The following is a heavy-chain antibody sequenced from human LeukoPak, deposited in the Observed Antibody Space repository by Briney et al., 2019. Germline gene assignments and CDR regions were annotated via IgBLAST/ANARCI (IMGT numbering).Heavy chain of an antibody. J-gene: IGHJ4*02. D-gene: IGHD3-22*01. CDR2: IIPILGIA. CDR1: GYTFTSYA. Sequence: ASVKVSCKASGYTFTSYAMNWVRQAPGQGLEWMGRIIPILGIANYAQKFQGRVTITADKSTSTAYMELSSLRSEDTAVYYCASLYYYDSSGYSRSTLDYWGQGTLVTVSS. CDR3: ASLYYYDSSGYSRSTLDY. V-gene: IGHV1-69*04.